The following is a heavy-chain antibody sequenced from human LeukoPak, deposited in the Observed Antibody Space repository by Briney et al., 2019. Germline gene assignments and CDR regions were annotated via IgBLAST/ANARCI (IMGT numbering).Heavy chain of an antibody. Sequence: PSETLSLTCTVSGGSISSYYWSWIRQPPGKGLEWIGYIYYSGSTNYNPSLKSRVTISVDTSKNQFSLKLSSVTAADTAVYYCAKIVIQPVEGWFDPWGQGTLVTVSS. CDR1: GGSISSYY. D-gene: IGHD5-18*01. CDR2: IYYSGST. CDR3: AKIVIQPVEGWFDP. V-gene: IGHV4-59*08. J-gene: IGHJ5*02.